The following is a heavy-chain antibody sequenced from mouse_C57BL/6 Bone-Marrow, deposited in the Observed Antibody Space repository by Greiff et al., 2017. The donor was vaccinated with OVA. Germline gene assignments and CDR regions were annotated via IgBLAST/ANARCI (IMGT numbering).Heavy chain of an antibody. CDR2: ISYDGSN. CDR1: GYSITSGYY. V-gene: IGHV3-6*01. Sequence: EVKLQESGPGLVKPSQSLSLTCSVTGYSITSGYYWNWIRQFPGNKLEWMGYISYDGSNNYNPSLKNRISITRDTSKNLFFLKLNSVTTEDTATYYCAREGWYFDVWGTGTTVTVSS. CDR3: AREGWYFDV. J-gene: IGHJ1*03.